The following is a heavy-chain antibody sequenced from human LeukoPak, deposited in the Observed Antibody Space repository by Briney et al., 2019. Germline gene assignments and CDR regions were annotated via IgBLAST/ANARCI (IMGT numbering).Heavy chain of an antibody. J-gene: IGHJ6*03. CDR3: ARAYSSSWYGGGNYYYMDV. CDR2: INPNSSGT. V-gene: IGHV1-2*07. CDR1: GYTVTGYD. Sequence: GASVNVSGKASGYTVTGYDMQWGRQAPGQGREGRGWINPNSSGTNYAHKFQGRGTMTRDTSISTAYMELSRLRSDDTAVYYCARAYSSSWYGGGNYYYMDVWGKGTTVTVSS. D-gene: IGHD6-13*01.